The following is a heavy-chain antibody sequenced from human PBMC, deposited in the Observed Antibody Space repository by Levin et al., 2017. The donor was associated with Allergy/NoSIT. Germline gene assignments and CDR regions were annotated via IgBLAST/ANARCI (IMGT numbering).Heavy chain of an antibody. Sequence: PGGSLRLSCKASGYTFTSYGISWVRQAPGQGLEWMGWISAYNGNTNYAQKLQGRVTMTTDTSTSTAYMELRSLRSDDTAVYYCAIIGVTNRGAQFDYWGQGTLVTVSS. V-gene: IGHV1-18*01. CDR1: GYTFTSYG. CDR2: ISAYNGNT. CDR3: AIIGVTNRGAQFDY. J-gene: IGHJ4*02. D-gene: IGHD3-10*01.